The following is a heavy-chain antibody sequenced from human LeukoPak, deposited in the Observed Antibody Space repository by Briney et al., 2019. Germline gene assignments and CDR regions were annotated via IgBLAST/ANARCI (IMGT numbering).Heavy chain of an antibody. D-gene: IGHD3-3*01. Sequence: GGSLRLSCAASGFTVSSNYMSWVRQAPGKGLEWVSAISGDSRYIYYADSVRGRFTISRDNAKNSLYLQMNSLRAEDTAVYYCARDPGLLNYDFWSGLGDAFDIWGQGTMVTVSS. CDR3: ARDPGLLNYDFWSGLGDAFDI. CDR2: ISGDSRYI. CDR1: GFTVSSNY. J-gene: IGHJ3*02. V-gene: IGHV3-21*01.